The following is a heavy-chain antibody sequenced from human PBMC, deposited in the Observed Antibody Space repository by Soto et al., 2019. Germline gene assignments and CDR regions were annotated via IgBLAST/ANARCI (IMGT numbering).Heavy chain of an antibody. V-gene: IGHV3-15*07. D-gene: IGHD2-15*01. CDR3: TRGVVVVAATLGD. J-gene: IGHJ4*02. CDR2: IKSKTDGGTT. CDR1: GFTFSNAW. Sequence: EVQLVESGGGLVKPGGSLRLSCAASGFTFSNAWMNWVRQAPGKGLEWVGRIKSKTDGGTTDYAAPVKGRFTISRDDSKNTLYLQMNSLKTVDTAVYYCTRGVVVVAATLGDWGQGTLVTVSS.